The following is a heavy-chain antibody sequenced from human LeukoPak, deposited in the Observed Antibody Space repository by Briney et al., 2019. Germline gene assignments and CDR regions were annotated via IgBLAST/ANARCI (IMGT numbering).Heavy chain of an antibody. CDR3: ARVIVATWDDDWFDP. CDR2: IYYSGST. Sequence: SETLSLTCTASGGSISSYYWSWIRQPPGKGLEWIGYIYYSGSTNYNPSLKSRVTISVDTSKNQFSLKLSSVTAADTAVYYCARVIVATWDDDWFDPWGQGILVTVSS. J-gene: IGHJ5*02. CDR1: GGSISSYY. D-gene: IGHD1-1*01. V-gene: IGHV4-59*08.